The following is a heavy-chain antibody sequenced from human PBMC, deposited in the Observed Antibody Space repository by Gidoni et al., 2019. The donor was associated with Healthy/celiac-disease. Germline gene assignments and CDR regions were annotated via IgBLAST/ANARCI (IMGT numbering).Heavy chain of an antibody. J-gene: IGHJ5*02. Sequence: EVQLVESGGGLVKPGGYLRLSCAASGFTFSSYSMNWVRQAPGKGLEWVSSISSSSSYIYYADSVKGRFTISRDNAENSLYLQMNSLRAEDTAGYYCAREAGSSTSWGKYNWFDPWGQGTLVTVSS. CDR2: ISSSSSYI. V-gene: IGHV3-21*01. CDR1: GFTFSSYS. CDR3: AREAGSSTSWGKYNWFDP. D-gene: IGHD2-2*01.